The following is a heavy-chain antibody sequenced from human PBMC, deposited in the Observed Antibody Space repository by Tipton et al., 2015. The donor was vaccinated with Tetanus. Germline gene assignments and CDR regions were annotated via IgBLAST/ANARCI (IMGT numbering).Heavy chain of an antibody. CDR2: IYYGGRS. V-gene: IGHV4-39*07. J-gene: IGHJ4*02. Sequence: TLSLTCSVSGDTIATRSPYWGWIRQPPGKGLEWIATIYYGGRSYYNPSLKSRVTISVDTSKKQFSLKLNSMTAADTAVYYCARDQARGARGWNYFDYWGQGTLVTVSS. D-gene: IGHD1-26*01. CDR3: ARDQARGARGWNYFDY. CDR1: GDTIATRSPY.